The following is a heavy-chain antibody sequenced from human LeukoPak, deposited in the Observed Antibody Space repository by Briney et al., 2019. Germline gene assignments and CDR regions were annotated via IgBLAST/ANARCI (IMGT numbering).Heavy chain of an antibody. CDR1: GFTFSSYS. CDR2: ISGSGGST. CDR3: AKDRITMVRGVIIQYFDY. Sequence: GSLRLSCAASGFTFSSYSMNWVRQAPGKGLEWVSAISGSGGSTYYADSVKGRFTISRDNSKNTLYLQMNSLRAEDTAVYYCAKDRITMVRGVIIQYFDYWGQGTLVTVSS. V-gene: IGHV3-23*01. J-gene: IGHJ4*02. D-gene: IGHD3-10*01.